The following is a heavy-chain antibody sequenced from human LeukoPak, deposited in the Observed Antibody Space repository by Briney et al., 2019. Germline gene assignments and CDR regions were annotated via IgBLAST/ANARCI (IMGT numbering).Heavy chain of an antibody. Sequence: PGGSLRLSCAASGFTFSSYGMHWVRLAPGKGLEWVAVISYDGSNKYYADSVKGRFTISRDNSKNTLYLQMNSLRAEDTAVYYCANNGIAVAGTLDYWGQGTLVTVSS. D-gene: IGHD6-19*01. V-gene: IGHV3-30*18. CDR3: ANNGIAVAGTLDY. CDR2: ISYDGSNK. CDR1: GFTFSSYG. J-gene: IGHJ4*02.